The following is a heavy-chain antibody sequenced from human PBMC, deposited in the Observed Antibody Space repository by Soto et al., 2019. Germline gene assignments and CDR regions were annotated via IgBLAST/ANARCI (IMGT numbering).Heavy chain of an antibody. CDR1: EFTFSSYA. CDR3: AKVPTGEMATVFQAFDI. D-gene: IGHD4-4*01. V-gene: IGHV3-23*01. CDR2: ISGSGGST. J-gene: IGHJ3*02. Sequence: ESVGGLVQPGGSLRLSCVASEFTFSSYAMSWVRQAPGKGLEWVSAISGSGGSTYYADSVKGRFAVSRDNSKSTLYLQMNSLRDEDTAVYYCAKVPTGEMATVFQAFDIWGQGTMVTVSS.